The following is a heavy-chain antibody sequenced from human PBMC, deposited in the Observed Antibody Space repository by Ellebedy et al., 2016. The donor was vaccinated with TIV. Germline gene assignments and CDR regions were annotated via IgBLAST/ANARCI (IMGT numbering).Heavy chain of an antibody. CDR1: GGSFSGYY. D-gene: IGHD6-6*01. V-gene: IGHV4-34*01. CDR3: AREYSSSSGKAFDI. J-gene: IGHJ3*02. CDR2: INHSGST. Sequence: SETLSLTXAVYGGSFSGYYWTWIRQPPGKGLEWIGEINHSGSTNYNPSLKSRVTISVDTSKNQFSLKLSSVTAADTAVYYWAREYSSSSGKAFDIWGQGTMVTVSS.